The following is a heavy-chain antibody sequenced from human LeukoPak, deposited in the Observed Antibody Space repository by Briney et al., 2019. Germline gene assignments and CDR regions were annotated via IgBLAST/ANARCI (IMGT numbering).Heavy chain of an antibody. CDR1: GFAFSSYA. J-gene: IGHJ5*02. D-gene: IGHD2-2*01. Sequence: PGGSLRLSCAASGFAFSSYAMSWVRQPPGKGLEWIGSIYYSGSTYYNPSLKSRVTISVDTSKNQFSLKLSSVTAADTAVYYCAASSSYCSSTSCGLYNWFDPWGQGTLVTVSS. CDR3: AASSSYCSSTSCGLYNWFDP. V-gene: IGHV4-39*01. CDR2: IYYSGST.